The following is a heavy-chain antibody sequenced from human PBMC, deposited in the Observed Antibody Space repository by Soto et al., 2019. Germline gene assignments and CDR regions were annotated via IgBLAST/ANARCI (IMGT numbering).Heavy chain of an antibody. J-gene: IGHJ5*02. Sequence: SETLSLTCTVSGGSISSGPYYWNWIRQHPGKGLEWIGYIYHSGSTYYNPSLKSRVTISVDTSKNQFSLKLSSVTAADTAVYYCARYDYGDLKFDPWGQGTLVTVSS. CDR1: GGSISSGPYY. V-gene: IGHV4-31*03. CDR2: IYHSGST. D-gene: IGHD4-17*01. CDR3: ARYDYGDLKFDP.